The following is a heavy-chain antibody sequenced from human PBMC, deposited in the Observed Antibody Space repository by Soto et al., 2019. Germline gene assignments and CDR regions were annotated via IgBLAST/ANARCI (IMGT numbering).Heavy chain of an antibody. CDR3: ARDGMSTAFDY. Sequence: PSETLSLTCNVSGGSISSYYWSWIRQSPGKGLEFIGSIYYSGSTNYNPSLKSRVTISVDTAKNQFSLKLSSVTAADTAVYYCARDGMSTAFDYWGRGTLVNVSS. CDR1: GGSISSYY. J-gene: IGHJ4*02. V-gene: IGHV4-59*01. CDR2: IYYSGST. D-gene: IGHD5-18*01.